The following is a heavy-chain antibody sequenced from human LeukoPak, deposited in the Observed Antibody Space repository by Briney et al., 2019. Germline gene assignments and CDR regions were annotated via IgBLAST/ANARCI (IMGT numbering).Heavy chain of an antibody. V-gene: IGHV1-2*02. CDR2: INPNSSGT. D-gene: IGHD1-26*01. CDR1: GYTFTSYD. Sequence: GASVKVSCKASGYTFTSYDINWVRQAPGQGLEWMGWINPNSSGTNYVQKFQGRVIMTRDTSISTAYMELSRLRSDDTAVYYCARDMYWGATDAFDIWGQGTMVTVSS. J-gene: IGHJ3*02. CDR3: ARDMYWGATDAFDI.